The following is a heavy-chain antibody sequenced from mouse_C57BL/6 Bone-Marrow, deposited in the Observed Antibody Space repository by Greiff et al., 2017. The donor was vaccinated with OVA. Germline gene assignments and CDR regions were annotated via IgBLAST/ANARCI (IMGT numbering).Heavy chain of an antibody. V-gene: IGHV2-6-1*01. CDR3: ARHSLYDYDGMDC. D-gene: IGHD1-1*01. CDR2: IWSDGST. CDR1: GFSLTSYG. J-gene: IGHJ4*01. Sequence: VQLQESGPGLVAPSQSLSITCTVSGFSLTSYGVHWVRQPPGKGLEWLVVIWSDGSTTYNSAHKSRLSISKDNSKSQVFLKMNSLQTDDTAMYYCARHSLYDYDGMDCWGQGTSVTVSS.